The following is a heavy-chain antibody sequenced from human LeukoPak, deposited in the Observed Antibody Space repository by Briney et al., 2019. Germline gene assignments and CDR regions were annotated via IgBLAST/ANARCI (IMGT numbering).Heavy chain of an antibody. CDR2: IHHTGST. CDR1: GGSISSSSYY. V-gene: IGHV4-39*07. D-gene: IGHD3-22*01. J-gene: IGHJ4*02. CDR3: ATNPGHSSGYPDC. Sequence: SETLSLTCTVSGGSISSSSYYWGWIRQSPGKGLEWIGEIHHTGSTNYNPSLKSRVTISVDTSKNQFSMRLSSVTVADTAVYYCATNPGHSSGYPDCWGQGILVTVSS.